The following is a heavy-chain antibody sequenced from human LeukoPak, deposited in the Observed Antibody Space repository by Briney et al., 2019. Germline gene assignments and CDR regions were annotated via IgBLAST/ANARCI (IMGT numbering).Heavy chain of an antibody. V-gene: IGHV4-59*01. Sequence: SETLSLTCTVSGGSISSYYWSWIRQPPGKGLEWIGYIYYSGSTNYNPSLKSRVTISVDTSKNQFSLKLSSVTAADTAVYYCARSGYNRAPDYWGQGTLVTVSS. CDR1: GGSISSYY. D-gene: IGHD5-24*01. J-gene: IGHJ4*02. CDR2: IYYSGST. CDR3: ARSGYNRAPDY.